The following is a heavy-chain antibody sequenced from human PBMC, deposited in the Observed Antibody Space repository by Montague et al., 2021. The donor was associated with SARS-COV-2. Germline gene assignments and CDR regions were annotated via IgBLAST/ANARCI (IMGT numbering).Heavy chain of an antibody. CDR1: GGSITGYY. CDR3: VRDHPYGGPRGAYDI. J-gene: IGHJ3*02. CDR2: IHDGGAV. Sequence: SETLSLICTVSGGSITGYYWSWLRRSPGKGLEWIAYIHDGGAVNYNPSLGSRVTISTDTSKNQLSLKVNSVTAADTAVYYCVRDHPYGGPRGAYDIWGQGTVVTVSS. V-gene: IGHV4-59*01. D-gene: IGHD4-23*01.